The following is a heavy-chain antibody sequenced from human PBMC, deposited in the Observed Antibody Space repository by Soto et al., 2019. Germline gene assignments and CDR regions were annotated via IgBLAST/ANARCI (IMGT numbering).Heavy chain of an antibody. J-gene: IGHJ4*02. CDR1: GFTFSDYE. CDR3: VRRMASPDQ. V-gene: IGHV3-48*03. D-gene: IGHD2-15*01. CDR2: ITSGGRSI. Sequence: PGGSLRLSCTASGFTFSDYEMNWVRQAPGKGLEWVSYITSGGRSIYYADSVKGRFIISRDNAENSLYLQMNSLRPEDTAVYYCVRRMASPDQWGQGTLVTGSS.